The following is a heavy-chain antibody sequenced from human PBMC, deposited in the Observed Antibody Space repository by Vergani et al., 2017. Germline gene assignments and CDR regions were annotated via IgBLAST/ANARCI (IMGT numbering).Heavy chain of an antibody. V-gene: IGHV3-48*03. J-gene: IGHJ4*02. D-gene: IGHD3-10*01. CDR3: ATMVRSGEDY. CDR1: GFTFSNYA. CDR2: ISSSGSTI. Sequence: EVQLLESGGGLVQPGGSLRLSCAASGFTFSNYAMSWVRQAPGKGLEWVSYISSSGSTIYYADSVKGRFTISRDNAKNSLYLQMNSLRAEDTAVYYCATMVRSGEDYWGQGTLVTVSS.